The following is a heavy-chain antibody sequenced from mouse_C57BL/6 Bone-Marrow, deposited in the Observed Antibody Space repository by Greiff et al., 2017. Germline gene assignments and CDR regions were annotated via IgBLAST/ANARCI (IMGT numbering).Heavy chain of an antibody. D-gene: IGHD2-3*01. CDR1: GFTFSDYY. Sequence: EVKLMESEGGLVQPGSSMKLSCTASGFTFSDYYMAWVRQVPEKGLEWVANINYDGSSTYYLDSLKSRFIISRDNAQNILYLQMSSLKSEDTATYYCARVSMMVTSYYFDYGGQGTTLTVSS. CDR3: ARVSMMVTSYYFDY. CDR2: INYDGSST. V-gene: IGHV5-16*01. J-gene: IGHJ2*01.